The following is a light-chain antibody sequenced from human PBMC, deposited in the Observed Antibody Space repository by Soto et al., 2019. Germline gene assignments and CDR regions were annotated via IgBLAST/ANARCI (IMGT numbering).Light chain of an antibody. CDR2: AAS. J-gene: IGKJ1*01. V-gene: IGKV1-39*01. CDR1: QSISSY. CDR3: QQSYRSPPT. Sequence: DLQMTQSPSSLSASVGDRVTITCRASQSISSYLNWYQQKPGKAPKLLIYAASSLQSGVPSRFSGSGSGTDFTLTISSLQPEDFATYYCQQSYRSPPTFGQGTKVDI.